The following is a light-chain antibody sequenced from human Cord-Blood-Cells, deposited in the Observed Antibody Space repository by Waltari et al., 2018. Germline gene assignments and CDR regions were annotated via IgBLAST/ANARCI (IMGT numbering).Light chain of an antibody. J-gene: IGKJ4*01. CDR1: QSVSSY. CDR3: QQRSNWPLT. CDR2: DAS. Sequence: IVLPKPPPPLSFSPGERATLPCRASQSVSSYLAWYQQKPGQAPRLLIYDASNRATGIPARFSGSGSGTDFTLTISSLEPEDFAVYYCQQRSNWPLTFGGGTKVEIK. V-gene: IGKV3-11*01.